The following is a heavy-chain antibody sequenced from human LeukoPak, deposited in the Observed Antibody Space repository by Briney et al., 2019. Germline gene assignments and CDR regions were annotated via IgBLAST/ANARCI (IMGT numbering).Heavy chain of an antibody. Sequence: PSETLSLTCAVYGGSFSGYYWSWIRQPPGKGLEWIGEINHSGSTNYNPSLKGRVTISVDTSKNQFSLKLSSVTAADTAVYYCARGLDQYGSGSYYNDYWGQGTLVTVSS. CDR1: GGSFSGYY. CDR3: ARGLDQYGSGSYYNDY. V-gene: IGHV4-34*01. D-gene: IGHD3-10*01. J-gene: IGHJ4*02. CDR2: INHSGST.